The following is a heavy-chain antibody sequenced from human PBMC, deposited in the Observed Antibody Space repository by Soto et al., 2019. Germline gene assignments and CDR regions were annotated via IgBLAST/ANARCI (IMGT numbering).Heavy chain of an antibody. CDR1: GFTFSSHD. CDR3: ARASAGLDY. V-gene: IGHV3-13*01. J-gene: IGHJ4*02. Sequence: EVQMVESGGGLVQPGGSLRLSCAASGFTFSSHDMHWVRQATGKGLEWVSGIGSAGDTYYSGSVKGRFTVSRENAKNSLYLQMNSLRVEDTAVYYCARASAGLDYWGQGVLVTVSS. CDR2: IGSAGDT. D-gene: IGHD1-1*01.